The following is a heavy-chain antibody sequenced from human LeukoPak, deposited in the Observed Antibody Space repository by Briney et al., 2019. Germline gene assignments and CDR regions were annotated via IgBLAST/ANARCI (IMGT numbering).Heavy chain of an antibody. D-gene: IGHD3-3*01. V-gene: IGHV4-39*07. J-gene: IGHJ6*02. Sequence: SETLSLTCTVSGGSISSSTYYWGWIRQPPGKGLEWIGSIYYSGSTYYNPSLKSRVTISVDTSKNQFSLKLSSVTAADTAVYYCARRYDFWNGMDVWGQGTTVTVSS. CDR3: ARRYDFWNGMDV. CDR1: GGSISSSTYY. CDR2: IYYSGST.